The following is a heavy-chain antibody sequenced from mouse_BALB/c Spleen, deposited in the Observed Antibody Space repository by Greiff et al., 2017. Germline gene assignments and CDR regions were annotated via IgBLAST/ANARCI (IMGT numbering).Heavy chain of an antibody. D-gene: IGHD1-1*01. Sequence: EVHLVESGGGLVKPGGSLKLSCAASGFTFSSYTMSWVRQTPEKRLEWVATISSGGSTYYPDSVKGRFTISRDNARNILYLQMSSLRSEDTAMYYCARGLYYGSSFDYWGQGTTLTVSS. CDR3: ARGLYYGSSFDY. CDR1: GFTFSSYT. V-gene: IGHV5-6-5*01. CDR2: ISSGGST. J-gene: IGHJ2*01.